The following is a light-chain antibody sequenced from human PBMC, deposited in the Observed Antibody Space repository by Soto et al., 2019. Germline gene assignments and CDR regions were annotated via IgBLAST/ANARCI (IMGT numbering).Light chain of an antibody. V-gene: IGLV2-14*01. CDR3: ISYTPSSTLEV. CDR1: SSDVGGYKF. CDR2: EVS. J-gene: IGLJ1*01. Sequence: QSALTQPASVSGSPGQSITISCTGTSSDVGGYKFVSWYQQHPGKAPKLMIYEVSNRPSGVSNRFSGSKSGNTASLTISGLEAKDDSAYFCISYTPSSTLEVFGTGTK.